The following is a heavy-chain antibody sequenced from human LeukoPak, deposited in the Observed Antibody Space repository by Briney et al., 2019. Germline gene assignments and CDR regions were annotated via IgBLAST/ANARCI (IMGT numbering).Heavy chain of an antibody. CDR3: AKDLSLYCGGDCYRNEFYFDY. Sequence: QTGGSLRLSCAASGFTFSSYAMSWVRQAPGKGLEWVSAISGSGGSTYYADSVKGRFTISRDKSKNMLYLQMNSLRAEDTAVYYCAKDLSLYCGGDCYRNEFYFDYWGQGTLVTVSS. D-gene: IGHD2-21*02. CDR2: ISGSGGST. V-gene: IGHV3-23*01. CDR1: GFTFSSYA. J-gene: IGHJ4*02.